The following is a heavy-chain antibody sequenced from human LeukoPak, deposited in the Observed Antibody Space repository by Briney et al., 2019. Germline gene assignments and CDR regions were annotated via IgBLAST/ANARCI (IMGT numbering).Heavy chain of an antibody. D-gene: IGHD4-23*01. CDR3: ARDRDGGKGDY. CDR2: IYSGGST. J-gene: IGHJ4*02. CDR1: GFTVRTNY. Sequence: QTGGSLRLSCAASGFTVRTNYMSWVRQAPGKGLEWVSVIYSGGSTYNADSVKGRFTISRDNSKNTLYLQMSRLRAEDTAVYYCARDRDGGKGDYWGQGTLVTVSS. V-gene: IGHV3-66*01.